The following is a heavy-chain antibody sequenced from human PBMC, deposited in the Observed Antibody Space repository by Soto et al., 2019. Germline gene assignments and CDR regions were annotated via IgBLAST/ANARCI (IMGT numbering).Heavy chain of an antibody. CDR2: IYSGGST. CDR3: ARSGSYDFWSGYNYYYYYMDV. CDR1: GFTVSSNY. D-gene: IGHD3-3*01. J-gene: IGHJ6*03. Sequence: GGSLRLSCAASGFTVSSNYMSWVRQAPGKGLEWVSVIYSGGSTYYADSVKGRFTISRDNSKNTLYLQMNSLRAEDTAVYYCARSGSYDFWSGYNYYYYYMDVWGKGTTVTVSS. V-gene: IGHV3-66*01.